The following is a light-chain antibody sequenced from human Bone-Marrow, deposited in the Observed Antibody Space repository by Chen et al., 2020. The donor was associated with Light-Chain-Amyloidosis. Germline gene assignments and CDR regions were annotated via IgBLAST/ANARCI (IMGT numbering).Light chain of an antibody. CDR3: QQRSHWPPNT. CDR2: DAS. J-gene: IGKJ2*01. Sequence: EIVWTKSTATLSLSPGERATRSCRASQSITTYFTWYQQKPGQAPRLLIHDASIRATGTPARFSGSGSGTDFILTISSLEPEDFALYFCQQRSHWPPNTFGQGTRLEIK. V-gene: IGKV3-11*01. CDR1: QSITTY.